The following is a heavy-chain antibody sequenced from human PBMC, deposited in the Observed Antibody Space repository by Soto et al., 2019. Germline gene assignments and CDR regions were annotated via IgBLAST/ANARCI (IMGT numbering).Heavy chain of an antibody. Sequence: ASVKVSCKASGYTFTIYDINWVRQATGQGLEWMGWMNPNSGNTGYAQKFQGRVTMTRNTSISTAYMELSSLRSEDTAVYYCARTYSHSNYFYCYYYMDVWGKGTTVTVSS. J-gene: IGHJ6*03. V-gene: IGHV1-8*01. CDR1: GYTFTIYD. CDR3: ARTYSHSNYFYCYYYMDV. CDR2: MNPNSGNT. D-gene: IGHD4-4*01.